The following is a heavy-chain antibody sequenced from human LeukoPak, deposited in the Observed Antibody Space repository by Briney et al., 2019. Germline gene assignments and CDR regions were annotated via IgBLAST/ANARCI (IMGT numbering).Heavy chain of an antibody. J-gene: IGHJ4*02. CDR1: GGTFSSYA. CDR3: ARDPRRHYYYDSSGYDY. V-gene: IGHV1-69*13. Sequence: SVKVSCKASGGTFSSYAISWVRQAPGRGLEWMGGIIPIFGTANYAQKFQGRVTITADESTSTAYMELSSLRSEDTAVYYCARDPRRHYYYDSSGYDYWGQGTLVTVSS. CDR2: IIPIFGTA. D-gene: IGHD3-22*01.